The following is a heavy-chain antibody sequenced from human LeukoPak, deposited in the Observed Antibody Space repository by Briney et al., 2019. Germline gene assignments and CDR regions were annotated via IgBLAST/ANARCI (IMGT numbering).Heavy chain of an antibody. CDR1: GFTFSNYD. Sequence: GGSLRLSCAASGFTFSNYDMSWVRQAPGKGLEWVSGISGSGGSTYHADSVKGRFTISRDNSKNTLYLQMNSLRAEDTAVYYCAKNLLGSEAFSWYFDLWGRGTLVTVSS. J-gene: IGHJ2*01. CDR2: ISGSGGST. V-gene: IGHV3-23*01. D-gene: IGHD1-26*01. CDR3: AKNLLGSEAFSWYFDL.